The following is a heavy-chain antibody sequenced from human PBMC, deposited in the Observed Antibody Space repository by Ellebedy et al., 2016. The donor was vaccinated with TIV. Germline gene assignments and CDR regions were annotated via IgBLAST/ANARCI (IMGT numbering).Heavy chain of an antibody. Sequence: MPSETLSLTCTVSGASISSSSYYWGWIRQPPGKGLEWFGSINYSGSTYYNPSLMSRVTKSVDTPKNQFSLNLSSVTAADTAVYYCARDPALPRGRFDTWGQGTLVTVSS. V-gene: IGHV4-39*02. CDR1: GASISSSSYY. CDR3: ARDPALPRGRFDT. CDR2: INYSGST. J-gene: IGHJ5*02.